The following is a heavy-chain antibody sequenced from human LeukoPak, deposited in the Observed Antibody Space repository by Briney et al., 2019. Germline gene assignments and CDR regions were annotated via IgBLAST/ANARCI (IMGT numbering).Heavy chain of an antibody. CDR2: IWYDGSNK. J-gene: IGHJ6*03. Sequence: GGSLRLSCAASGFTFSSYGMHWVRQAPGKGLGWVAVIWYDGSNKYYADSVKGRFTISRDNSKNTLYLQMNSLRAEDTAVYYCARDFGSGWYNYYYYMDVWGKGTTVTVSS. D-gene: IGHD6-19*01. CDR3: ARDFGSGWYNYYYYMDV. CDR1: GFTFSSYG. V-gene: IGHV3-33*01.